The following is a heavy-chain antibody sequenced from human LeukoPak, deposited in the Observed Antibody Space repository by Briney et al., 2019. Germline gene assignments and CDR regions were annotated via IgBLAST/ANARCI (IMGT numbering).Heavy chain of an antibody. D-gene: IGHD1-26*01. CDR1: GYTFTGYY. CDR2: VNPNSGDT. V-gene: IGHV1-2*02. CDR3: ARASGSYWWFDS. Sequence: VSVKGSCKASGYTFTGYYLHWVRQAPGQGLEWMGCVNPNSGDTNYAQKFQGSVTMTRDTSISTVYMELSRLRSDDTAVYYCARASGSYWWFDSWGQGTLVSVSS. J-gene: IGHJ5*01.